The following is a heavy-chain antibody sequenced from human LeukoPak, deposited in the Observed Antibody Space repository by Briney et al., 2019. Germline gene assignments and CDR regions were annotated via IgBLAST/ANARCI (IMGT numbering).Heavy chain of an antibody. V-gene: IGHV3-15*01. CDR1: GFTFSNAW. CDR2: IKSKTDGGTT. Sequence: GGSLRLSCAASGFTFSNAWMSWVRQAPGKGLEWVGRIKSKTDGGTTDYAAPVKGRFTISRDDSKNTLYLQMNSLKTEDTAVYYCTIDSDVGATGGFDYWGQGTLVTVSS. CDR3: TIDSDVGATGGFDY. J-gene: IGHJ4*02. D-gene: IGHD1-26*01.